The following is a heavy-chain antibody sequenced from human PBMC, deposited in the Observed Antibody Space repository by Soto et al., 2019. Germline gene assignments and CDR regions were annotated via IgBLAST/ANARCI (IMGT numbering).Heavy chain of an antibody. CDR2: ISSSSSYI. D-gene: IGHD2-15*01. Sequence: PGGSLRLSCAASGFTFSSYAMTWVRQAPGRGLEWVSSISSSSSYIYYADSVKGRFTISRDNAKNSLYLQMNSLRAEDTAVYYCARDPSHRGVVVVAAGFDYWGQGTLVTVSS. CDR3: ARDPSHRGVVVVAAGFDY. V-gene: IGHV3-21*01. J-gene: IGHJ4*02. CDR1: GFTFSSYA.